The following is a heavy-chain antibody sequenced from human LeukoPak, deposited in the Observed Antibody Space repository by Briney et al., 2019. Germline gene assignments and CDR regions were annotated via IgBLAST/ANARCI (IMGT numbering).Heavy chain of an antibody. D-gene: IGHD3-10*01. CDR3: AREIFGSGSYPDY. V-gene: IGHV3-33*01. CDR1: GFVFNIYA. J-gene: IGHJ4*02. CDR2: IWHDGSHK. Sequence: GGSLRLSCGASGFVFNIYAMHWVRRAPGKGLEWVTLIWHDGSHKFYIDSVGGRFPISKHNSSNTAYQQMNGLRAEDTAVYYCAREIFGSGSYPDYWGQGTLVTVSS.